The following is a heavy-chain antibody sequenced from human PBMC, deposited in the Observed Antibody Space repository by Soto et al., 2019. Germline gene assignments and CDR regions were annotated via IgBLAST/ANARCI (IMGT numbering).Heavy chain of an antibody. V-gene: IGHV1-69*08. CDR1: GDTFGSYT. D-gene: IGHD6-25*01. CDR2: ILPAHGIA. Sequence: QVQLVQSGAVMRKPGSSVKVSCKASGDTFGSYTLSWLRRAPGLGLEWMARILPAHGIANYAQKFQDKVTVTADMSTQTTYLEITSLNSDDTAVFFCVGDRGAVGFFDSWGQGTLVTVSS. CDR3: VGDRGAVGFFDS. J-gene: IGHJ4*02.